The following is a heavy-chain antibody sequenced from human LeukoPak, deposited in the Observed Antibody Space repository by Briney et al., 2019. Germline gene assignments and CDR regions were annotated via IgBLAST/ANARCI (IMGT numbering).Heavy chain of an antibody. J-gene: IGHJ1*01. Sequence: PGGSLRLSCTASGFTFGDYSMNWVRQAPGMGLEWVGFIRSKDGTTEYAASVRGRFSISRDDSKRIAHLQMNSLRTEDTAVYYCNRWHICGVSYSSVWGQGTLVTVSS. CDR2: IRSKDGTT. CDR3: NRWHICGVSYSSV. D-gene: IGHD2-15*01. CDR1: GFTFGDYS. V-gene: IGHV3-49*04.